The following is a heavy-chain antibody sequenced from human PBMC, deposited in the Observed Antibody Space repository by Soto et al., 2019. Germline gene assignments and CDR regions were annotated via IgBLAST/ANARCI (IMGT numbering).Heavy chain of an antibody. V-gene: IGHV3-23*01. J-gene: IGHJ4*02. CDR3: AKEKMTTVCLDY. CDR2: ISGSGDST. D-gene: IGHD4-4*01. CDR1: GFTFSSYA. Sequence: EVQLLESGGGLVQPGGSLRLSCAASGFTFSSYAMTWVRQAPGKGLEWVSVISGSGDSTYYAESMKGRFTISRDKSKNTLYLQMNSLRAEDTAVYYCAKEKMTTVCLDYWGQGTLVTVSS.